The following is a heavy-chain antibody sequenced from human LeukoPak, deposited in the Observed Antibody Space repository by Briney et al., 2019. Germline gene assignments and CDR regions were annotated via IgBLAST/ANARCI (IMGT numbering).Heavy chain of an antibody. D-gene: IGHD3-22*01. V-gene: IGHV3-74*01. CDR1: GFTFSAFW. CDR2: INSDDSRT. J-gene: IGHJ4*02. CDR3: ARGLVHDTSGYYSDY. Sequence: TGGSLRLSCAASGFTFSAFWMHWARQAPGKGLVWVSRINSDDSRTTYADSVKGRFTISRDNAKDTLYLQMNSLRAEDTAVYYCARGLVHDTSGYYSDYWGQGTLVTVSS.